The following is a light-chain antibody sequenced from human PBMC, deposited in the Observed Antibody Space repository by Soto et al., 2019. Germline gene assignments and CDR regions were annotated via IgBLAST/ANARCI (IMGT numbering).Light chain of an antibody. J-gene: IGLJ2*01. CDR1: SSDVGGYNY. Sequence: QAVVTQPASVSGSPGQSITISCTGTSSDVGGYNYVSWYQQHPGNAPKLMIFDVNSRPSGVSNRFSGSKSGNTASLTISGLQAEDEADYYCSSYTGSSALILFGGGTKLTVL. CDR2: DVN. CDR3: SSYTGSSALIL. V-gene: IGLV2-14*03.